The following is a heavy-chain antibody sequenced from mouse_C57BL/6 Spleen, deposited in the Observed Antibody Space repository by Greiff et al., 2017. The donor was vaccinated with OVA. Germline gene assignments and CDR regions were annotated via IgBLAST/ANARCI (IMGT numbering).Heavy chain of an antibody. Sequence: QVQLQQPGAELVMPGASVKLSCNASGYTFTRYWLHWVKPRPGQGLEWIGEIDPSDSSTNYHPKFKGKSTLTVDKSSSTAYMQLSSLTSEDSAVYYGARCGYYGNSYYFDYWGQGTTLTVSS. V-gene: IGHV1-69*01. J-gene: IGHJ2*01. CDR1: GYTFTRYW. D-gene: IGHD2-1*01. CDR2: IDPSDSST. CDR3: ARCGYYGNSYYFDY.